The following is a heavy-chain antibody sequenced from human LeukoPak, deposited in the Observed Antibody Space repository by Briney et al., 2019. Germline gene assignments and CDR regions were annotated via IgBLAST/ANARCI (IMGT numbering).Heavy chain of an antibody. V-gene: IGHV4-4*07. J-gene: IGHJ5*02. Sequence: SETLSLTCTVSGGSISSYYWSWIRQPAGKGLEWIGRIYTSGSTNYNPSLKSRVTMSVDTSKNQFSLKLSSVTAADTAVYYCARDLPNYDFPMWGWFDPWGQGTLVTVSS. CDR2: IYTSGST. CDR3: ARDLPNYDFPMWGWFDP. D-gene: IGHD3-3*01. CDR1: GGSISSYY.